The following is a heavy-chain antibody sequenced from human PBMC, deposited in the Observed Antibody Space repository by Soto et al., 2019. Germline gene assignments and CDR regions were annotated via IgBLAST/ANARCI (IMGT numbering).Heavy chain of an antibody. J-gene: IGHJ4*02. CDR3: ARTSRIQLWLNFDY. V-gene: IGHV4-39*02. CDR1: GDSISSRFYS. Sequence: SETLSLTCTVSGDSISSRFYSWGWIRQSPGKGLEWIGTIYYGRSPYYTPSLRSRITMSIDMSKNHFSLKLSSVTAADTAVYYCARTSRIQLWLNFDYWGQGTLVTVSS. D-gene: IGHD5-18*01. CDR2: IYYGRSP.